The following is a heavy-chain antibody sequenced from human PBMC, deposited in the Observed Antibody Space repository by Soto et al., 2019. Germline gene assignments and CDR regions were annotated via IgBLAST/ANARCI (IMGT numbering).Heavy chain of an antibody. Sequence: RGSLRLSCAASVFTFSSYSMHLVRQAPGKGLEWVSSISSSSSYIYYADSVKGRFTISRYNAKNSLYLQMNSLRAEDTAVYYCARYFWDGYNYYCYGMEVWAQGTTVPGSS. CDR1: VFTFSSYS. CDR2: ISSSSSYI. V-gene: IGHV3-21*01. CDR3: ARYFWDGYNYYCYGMEV. J-gene: IGHJ6*01. D-gene: IGHD3-3*01.